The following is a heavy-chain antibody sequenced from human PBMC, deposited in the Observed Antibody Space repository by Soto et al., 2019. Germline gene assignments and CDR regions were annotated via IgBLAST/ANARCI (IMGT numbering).Heavy chain of an antibody. CDR1: GFTFSSYA. CDR2: ISYDGSNK. J-gene: IGHJ6*02. V-gene: IGHV3-30-3*01. D-gene: IGHD3-3*01. Sequence: GGSLRLSCAASGFTFSSYAMHWVRQAPGKGLEWVAVISYDGSNKYYADSVKGRFTISRDNSKDTLYLQMNSLRAEDTAVYYCARPQPYYDFWSGYSGAEYYYGMDVWGQGTTLTVSS. CDR3: ARPQPYYDFWSGYSGAEYYYGMDV.